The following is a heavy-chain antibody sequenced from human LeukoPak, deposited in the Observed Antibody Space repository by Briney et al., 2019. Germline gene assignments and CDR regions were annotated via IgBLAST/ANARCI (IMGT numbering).Heavy chain of an antibody. D-gene: IGHD6-13*01. Sequence: SETLSPTCTVSGDSISSANYYWSWIRQHPGKGLEWIGYINYSGSTYYNPSLKSRVAISVDTSQNQFSLKLSSVTAADTAVYYCAAEYSSSWFHFDYWGQGTLVTVSS. V-gene: IGHV4-31*03. J-gene: IGHJ4*02. CDR3: AAEYSSSWFHFDY. CDR1: GDSISSANYY. CDR2: INYSGST.